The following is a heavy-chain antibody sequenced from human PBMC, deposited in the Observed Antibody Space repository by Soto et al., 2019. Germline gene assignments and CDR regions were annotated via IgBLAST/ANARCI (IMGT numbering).Heavy chain of an antibody. CDR2: VYSSGTT. CDR3: ARDIGSYAYGEGY. Sequence: SETLSLTCSVSGGSINSYWWSWIRQPAGKGLEWIGRVYSSGTTDYNPSLNSRATLSVETSKNQFSLKLSSVTAADTAVYYCARDIGSYAYGEGYWGQGXQVTVYS. V-gene: IGHV4-4*07. CDR1: GGSINSYW. J-gene: IGHJ4*02. D-gene: IGHD3-10*01.